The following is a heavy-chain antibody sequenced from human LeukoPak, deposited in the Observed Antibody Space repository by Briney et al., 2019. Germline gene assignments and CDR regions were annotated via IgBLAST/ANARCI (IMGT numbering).Heavy chain of an antibody. CDR3: ANGGSSYYPIVYMDV. Sequence: ASVKVSCKVSGYTLTELSMHLVRQAPGKGLEWMGGFDPEDGETIYAQKFQGRVTMTEDTSTDTAYMELSSLRSEDTAVYYCANGGSSYYPIVYMDVWGKGTTVTVSS. D-gene: IGHD3-3*01. V-gene: IGHV1-24*01. J-gene: IGHJ6*03. CDR1: GYTLTELS. CDR2: FDPEDGET.